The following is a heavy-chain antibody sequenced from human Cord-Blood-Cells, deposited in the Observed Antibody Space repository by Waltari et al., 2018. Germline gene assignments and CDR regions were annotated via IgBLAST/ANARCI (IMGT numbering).Heavy chain of an antibody. Sequence: QVQLVQPGAEVKKPGASVKASCKVSVYTITELSSHWVRQAPGKGLEGMGGFDPEDGETIYAQKFQGRVTMTEDTSTDTAYMELSSLRSEDTAVYYCATDSGWYDYWGQGTLVTVSS. V-gene: IGHV1-24*01. D-gene: IGHD6-19*01. J-gene: IGHJ4*02. CDR1: VYTITELS. CDR3: ATDSGWYDY. CDR2: FDPEDGET.